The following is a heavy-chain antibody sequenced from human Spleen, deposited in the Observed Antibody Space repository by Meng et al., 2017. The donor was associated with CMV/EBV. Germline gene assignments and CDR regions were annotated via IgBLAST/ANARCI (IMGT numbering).Heavy chain of an antibody. CDR1: GFVFSTYN. CDR2: ISSSSSYI. Sequence: GGSLRLSCAASGFVFSTYNMNWVRQAPGKGLEWVSSISSSSSYIYYADSVRGRLTISRDNAKNSVYLEMNDLRAEDTAVYYCARVLRQYYDFWSGPEYGMDVWGQGTTVTVSS. J-gene: IGHJ6*02. D-gene: IGHD3-3*01. V-gene: IGHV3-21*01. CDR3: ARVLRQYYDFWSGPEYGMDV.